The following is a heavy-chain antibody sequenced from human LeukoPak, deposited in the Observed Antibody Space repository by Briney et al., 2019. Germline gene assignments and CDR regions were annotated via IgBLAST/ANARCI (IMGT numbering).Heavy chain of an antibody. Sequence: PSETLSLTCTVSGGSISSYYWSWIRQPPGKGLEWIGYIYYSGSTNYNPSLKSRVTISVDTSKNQFSLKLSSVTAADTAVYYCARLQESQIDYYFDYWGQGTLVTVSS. D-gene: IGHD3-9*01. CDR2: IYYSGST. CDR1: GGSISSYY. CDR3: ARLQESQIDYYFDY. J-gene: IGHJ4*02. V-gene: IGHV4-59*01.